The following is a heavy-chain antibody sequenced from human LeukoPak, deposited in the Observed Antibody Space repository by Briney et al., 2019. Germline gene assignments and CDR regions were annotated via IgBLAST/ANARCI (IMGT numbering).Heavy chain of an antibody. V-gene: IGHV3-48*03. D-gene: IGHD2-8*01. CDR3: AKGGRMVYANFDY. J-gene: IGHJ4*02. Sequence: GGSLRLSCAASGFTFSSYEMNWVRQAPGKGLEWVSYISSSGSTIYYADSVKGRFTISRDNSKNTLYLQMNSLRAEDTAVYYCAKGGRMVYANFDYWGQGTLVTVSS. CDR1: GFTFSSYE. CDR2: ISSSGSTI.